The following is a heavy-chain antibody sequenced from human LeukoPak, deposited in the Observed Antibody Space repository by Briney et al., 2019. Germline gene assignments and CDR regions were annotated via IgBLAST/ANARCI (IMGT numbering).Heavy chain of an antibody. CDR3: ASQSGYMDV. J-gene: IGHJ6*03. CDR2: IKQDGSEK. Sequence: GGSLRLSCAASGLTFSRYWMSWVRQAPGKGLEWVANIKQDGSEKYYVDSVKGRFTISRDNAKNSLYLQMNSLRAEDTAMYYCASQSGYMDVWGKGTTVTVSS. V-gene: IGHV3-7*01. CDR1: GLTFSRYW.